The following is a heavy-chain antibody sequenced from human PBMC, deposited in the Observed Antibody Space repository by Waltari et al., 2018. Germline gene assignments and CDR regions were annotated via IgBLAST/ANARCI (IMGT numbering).Heavy chain of an antibody. CDR3: ARTVIVVVPAAHSYNWFDP. J-gene: IGHJ5*02. CDR2: INHSGST. V-gene: IGHV4-34*01. Sequence: QVQLQQWGAGLLKPSETLSLTCAVYGGSFSGYYWSWIRQPQGKGLEWIGEINHSGSTNYNPSLKSRVTISVDTSKNQFSLKLSSVTAADTAVYYCARTVIVVVPAAHSYNWFDPWGQGTLVTVSS. D-gene: IGHD2-2*01. CDR1: GGSFSGYY.